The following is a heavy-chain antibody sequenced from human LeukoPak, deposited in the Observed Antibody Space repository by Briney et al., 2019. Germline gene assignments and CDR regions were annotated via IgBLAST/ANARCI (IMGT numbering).Heavy chain of an antibody. Sequence: ASVKVSCKASGYPFTTYYIHWVRQAPGQGLEWMGWINPNSGYTKSAQKFQGRVTMTRDTSISAAYMELSRLTSDDTAVYYCARGPDSGSHFPYDYWGQGTLVPVSS. CDR2: INPNSGYT. J-gene: IGHJ4*02. D-gene: IGHD1-26*01. V-gene: IGHV1-2*02. CDR3: ARGPDSGSHFPYDY. CDR1: GYPFTTYY.